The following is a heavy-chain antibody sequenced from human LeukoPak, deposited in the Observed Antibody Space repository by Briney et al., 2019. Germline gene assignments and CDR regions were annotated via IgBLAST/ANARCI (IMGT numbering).Heavy chain of an antibody. D-gene: IGHD3-22*01. J-gene: IGHJ4*02. CDR1: GYTFTSYD. Sequence: APVKVSCKASGYTFTSYDINWVRQATGQGLEWMGWMNPNSGNTGYAQKFQGRVTMTRNTSISTAYMELSSLRSEDTAVYYCARGGYDSSGLPEYYFDYWGQGTLVTVSS. V-gene: IGHV1-8*01. CDR3: ARGGYDSSGLPEYYFDY. CDR2: MNPNSGNT.